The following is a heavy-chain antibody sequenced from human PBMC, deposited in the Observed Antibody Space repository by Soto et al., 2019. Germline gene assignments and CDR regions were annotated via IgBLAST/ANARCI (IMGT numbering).Heavy chain of an antibody. V-gene: IGHV1-3*01. CDR1: GYTFTSYA. J-gene: IGHJ4*02. D-gene: IGHD3-3*01. CDR3: ARALGEGGWSYFDY. Sequence: VQLVQSGAEVKKPGASVKVSCKASGYTFTSYAMHWVRQAPGQRLEWMGWINAGNGNTKYSQKFQGRVTITRDTSASTAYMELSSLRSEDTAVYYCARALGEGGWSYFDYWGQGTLVTVSS. CDR2: INAGNGNT.